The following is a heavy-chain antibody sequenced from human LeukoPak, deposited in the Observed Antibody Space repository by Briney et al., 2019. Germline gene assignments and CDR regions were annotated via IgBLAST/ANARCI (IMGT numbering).Heavy chain of an antibody. V-gene: IGHV3-23*01. CDR2: ISGSGGST. J-gene: IGHJ5*02. D-gene: IGHD3-22*01. Sequence: GGSLRLSCAASGFTFSSYAMSWVRQAPGKGLEWVSAISGSGGSTYYADSVKGRFTISRDNSKNTLYLQMNSLRAEDTAVYYCAKDSGYDSSGYPFNWFDPWGQGTLVTVSS. CDR1: GFTFSSYA. CDR3: AKDSGYDSSGYPFNWFDP.